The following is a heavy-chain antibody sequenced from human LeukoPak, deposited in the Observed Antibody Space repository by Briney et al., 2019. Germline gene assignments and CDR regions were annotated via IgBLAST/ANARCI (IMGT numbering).Heavy chain of an antibody. CDR1: GGSISSSNW. CDR3: ARDMYYYDSSGYQHWYFDL. D-gene: IGHD3-22*01. J-gene: IGHJ2*01. V-gene: IGHV4-4*02. Sequence: SGTLSLTCAVSGGSISSSNWWSWVRQPPGKGLEWIGEIYHSGSTNFNPSLKSRVTISVDKSKNQFSLKLSSVTAADTAVYYCARDMYYYDSSGYQHWYFDLWGRGTLVTVSS. CDR2: IYHSGST.